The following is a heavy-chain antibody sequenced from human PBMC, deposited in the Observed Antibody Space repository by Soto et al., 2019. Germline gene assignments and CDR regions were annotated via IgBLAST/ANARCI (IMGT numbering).Heavy chain of an antibody. CDR3: ARANYDFWSGSPYYYGMDV. CDR2: IKQDGSEK. V-gene: IGHV3-7*01. CDR1: GFTFSSYW. Sequence: GGSLRLSCAASGFTFSSYWMSWVRQAPGKGLEWVANIKQDGSEKYYVDSVKGRFTISRDNAKNSLYLQMNSLRAEDTAVYYCARANYDFWSGSPYYYGMDVWGQGTTVTVSS. D-gene: IGHD3-3*01. J-gene: IGHJ6*02.